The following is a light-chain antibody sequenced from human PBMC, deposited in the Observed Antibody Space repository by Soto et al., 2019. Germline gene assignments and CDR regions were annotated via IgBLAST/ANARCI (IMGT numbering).Light chain of an antibody. CDR1: QSVSSSY. CDR2: GAS. J-gene: IGKJ3*01. Sequence: EIVLTPSPGTLSLSPGEGATLSCRASQSVSSSYLAWYQQKRGQAPRLLIYGASSRATGIPDRFSGSGSGTDFTLTISRLEPEDFAVYYCQQYATSPLTVGPGTKVDIK. CDR3: QQYATSPLT. V-gene: IGKV3-20*01.